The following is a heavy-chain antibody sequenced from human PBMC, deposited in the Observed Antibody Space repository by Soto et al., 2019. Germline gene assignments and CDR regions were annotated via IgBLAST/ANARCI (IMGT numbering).Heavy chain of an antibody. J-gene: IGHJ4*02. Sequence: QVQLQQWGAGLLKPSETLSLNGAVNGGSLSGYYWSWIRQPPGKGLEWIGEIKDGGYTNYSPSLKSRATISSDTSNNQFSLRLNSVTAADTGVYYCARGQEGVVATHWDQGALVTVSS. CDR1: GGSLSGYY. D-gene: IGHD5-12*01. V-gene: IGHV4-34*01. CDR2: IKDGGYT. CDR3: ARGQEGVVATH.